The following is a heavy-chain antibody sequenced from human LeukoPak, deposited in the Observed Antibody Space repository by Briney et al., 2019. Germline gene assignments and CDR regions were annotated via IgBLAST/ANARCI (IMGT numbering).Heavy chain of an antibody. V-gene: IGHV4-4*07. Sequence: PSETLSLTCTVSGGSISSYYWGWIRQPAGKGLEWIGRIYTSGSTNYNPSLKSRVTMSVDTSKNQFSLKLSSVTAADTAVYYCARVEYQLLFGYYYYYMDVWGKGTTVTVSS. D-gene: IGHD2-2*01. CDR1: GGSISSYY. CDR2: IYTSGST. J-gene: IGHJ6*03. CDR3: ARVEYQLLFGYYYYYMDV.